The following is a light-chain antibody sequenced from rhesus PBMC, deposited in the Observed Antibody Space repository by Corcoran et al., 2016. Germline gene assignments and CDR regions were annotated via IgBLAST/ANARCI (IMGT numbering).Light chain of an antibody. V-gene: IGKV2-82*02. CDR2: LVS. CDR1: QSLVYSDGETY. Sequence: DIVMIQTPLSLPVTLGEPASISCRSSQSLVYSDGETYLYWYLQRPGHSPQLLMYLVSKRSSGVPDKCSGSGSGTDFTLKISRVEAEDVGVYYCMQALRSPWTCGQGTKVEIK. J-gene: IGKJ1*01. CDR3: MQALRSPWT.